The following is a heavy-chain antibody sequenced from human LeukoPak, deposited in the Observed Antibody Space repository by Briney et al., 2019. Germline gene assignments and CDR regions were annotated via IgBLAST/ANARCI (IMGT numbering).Heavy chain of an antibody. V-gene: IGHV3-30*04. D-gene: IGHD1-7*01. Sequence: GGSLRLPCAASGFTFSSYAMHWVRQAPGKGLEWVAVISYDGSNKYYADSVKGRFTISRDNSKNTLYLQMNSLRAEDTAVYYCATAAIITKRNYPGPAYYYYYYMDVWGKGTTVTVSS. CDR1: GFTFSSYA. CDR2: ISYDGSNK. J-gene: IGHJ6*03. CDR3: ATAAIITKRNYPGPAYYYYYYMDV.